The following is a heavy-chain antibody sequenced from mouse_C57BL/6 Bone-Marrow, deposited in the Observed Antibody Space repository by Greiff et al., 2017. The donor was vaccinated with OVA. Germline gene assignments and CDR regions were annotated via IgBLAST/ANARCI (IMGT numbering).Heavy chain of an antibody. J-gene: IGHJ2*01. Sequence: VQLQESDAELVKPGASVKISCKVSGYTFTDHTIHWMKQRPEQGLEWIGYIYPRDGSTKYNEKFKGKATLTADKSSSTAYMQLNSLTSEDSAVYFYASGGVITTIVAPFDYWGQGTTLTVSS. D-gene: IGHD1-1*01. CDR1: GYTFTDHT. CDR2: IYPRDGST. V-gene: IGHV1-78*01. CDR3: ASGGVITTIVAPFDY.